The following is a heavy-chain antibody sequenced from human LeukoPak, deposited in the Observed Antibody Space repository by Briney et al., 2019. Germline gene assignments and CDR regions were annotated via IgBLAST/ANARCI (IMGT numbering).Heavy chain of an antibody. CDR2: INPSGGST. D-gene: IGHD3-3*01. V-gene: IGHV1-46*01. J-gene: IGHJ4*02. CDR3: QSRFLEWLLDY. Sequence: ASVKVSCKASGYTFTSYYMHWVRQAPGQGLEWMGIINPSGGSTSYAQKFQGRVTMTRDTSKNQFSLKLSSVTAADTAVYYCQSRFLEWLLDYWGQGTLVTVSS. CDR1: GYTFTSYY.